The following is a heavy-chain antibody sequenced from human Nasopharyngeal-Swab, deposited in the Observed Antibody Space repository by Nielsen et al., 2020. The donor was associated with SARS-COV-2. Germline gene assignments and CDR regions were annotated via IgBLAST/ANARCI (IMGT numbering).Heavy chain of an antibody. CDR2: VVPEDGEP. V-gene: IGHV1-24*01. CDR1: GYTLTVLP. J-gene: IGHJ3*01. CDR3: ASEGSGVFGVVIYAFDL. D-gene: IGHD3-3*01. Sequence: ASVKVSYKVSGYTLTVLPIHWVRQAPGKGLEGMGTVVPEDGEPIYAQNFQGRVTMTEDTSTYTAYLELSSLRSEDTAVYYCASEGSGVFGVVIYAFDLWGPGTLVTVSS.